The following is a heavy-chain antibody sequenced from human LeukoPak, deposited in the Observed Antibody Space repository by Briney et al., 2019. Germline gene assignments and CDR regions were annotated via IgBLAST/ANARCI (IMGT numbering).Heavy chain of an antibody. J-gene: IGHJ4*02. V-gene: IGHV3-30*14. CDR1: GFTFRSYD. Sequence: GGSLRLSCAASGFTFRSYDMSWVRQAPGKGLEWVAFIQNDGSNKYYTDSVKGRFTISRDNSKNTLYLQMNSLRAEDTAVYYCARDGLVGPFSYWGQGTLVTVSS. CDR2: IQNDGSNK. CDR3: ARDGLVGPFSY. D-gene: IGHD1-26*01.